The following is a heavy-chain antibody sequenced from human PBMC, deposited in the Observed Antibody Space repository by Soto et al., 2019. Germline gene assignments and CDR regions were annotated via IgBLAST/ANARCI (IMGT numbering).Heavy chain of an antibody. Sequence: PSETLSLTCTVSGGSISSGDYYWSWIRQPPGKGLEWIGYIYYSGSTYYNPSLKSRVTISVDTSKNQFSLKLSSVTAADTAVYYCARVFLDYYDSSALFDPWGQGTLVTVSS. J-gene: IGHJ5*02. CDR1: GGSISSGDYY. CDR2: IYYSGST. V-gene: IGHV4-30-4*01. D-gene: IGHD3-22*01. CDR3: ARVFLDYYDSSALFDP.